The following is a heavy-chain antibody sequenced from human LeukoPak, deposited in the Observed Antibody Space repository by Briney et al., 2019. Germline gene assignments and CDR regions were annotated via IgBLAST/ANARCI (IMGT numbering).Heavy chain of an antibody. Sequence: KPGGSLRLSCVASGFIFTDHSLNWVRQAPGRGLEWVSAISRSDFYIYYADSVKGRFTISRDNAKNTLYLQMNSLRAEDTAVYYCARGPTSLPRIHLDNDGYKRVFDQNAFDIWGQGTMVTVSS. D-gene: IGHD3-22*01. V-gene: IGHV3-21*06. CDR1: GFIFTDHS. CDR3: ARGPTSLPRIHLDNDGYKRVFDQNAFDI. J-gene: IGHJ3*02. CDR2: ISRSDFYI.